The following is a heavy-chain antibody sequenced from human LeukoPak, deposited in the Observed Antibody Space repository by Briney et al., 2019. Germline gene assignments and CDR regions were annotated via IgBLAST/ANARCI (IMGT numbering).Heavy chain of an antibody. CDR2: ISTTGGTT. CDR1: GFTFSTYA. J-gene: IGHJ4*02. CDR3: AKVDVRGFMYGFDH. D-gene: IGHD4-17*01. Sequence: PGGSLTLSCDASGFTFSTYAMSWVRQAPGRGLEWVSGISTTGGTTFYAGSVKGRFTISRDNSRSTLYLQMNSLRADDTAVYYCAKVDVRGFMYGFDHWGQGTLVPVSS. V-gene: IGHV3-23*01.